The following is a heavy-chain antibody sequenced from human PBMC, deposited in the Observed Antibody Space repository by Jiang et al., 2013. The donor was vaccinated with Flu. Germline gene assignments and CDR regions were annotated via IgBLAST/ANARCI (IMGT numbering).Heavy chain of an antibody. J-gene: IGHJ4*02. D-gene: IGHD4-17*01. V-gene: IGHV1-69*01. CDR3: ARSRNLITQNTVTYFDY. Sequence: QSGAEVKKPGSSVKVSCKASGGTFSSYAISWVRQAPGQGLEWMGGIIPIFGTANYAQKFQGRVTITVDESTSTAYMELSSLRSEDTAVYYCARSRNLITQNTVTYFDYWGQGTLVTVSS. CDR1: GGTFSSYA. CDR2: IIPIFGTA.